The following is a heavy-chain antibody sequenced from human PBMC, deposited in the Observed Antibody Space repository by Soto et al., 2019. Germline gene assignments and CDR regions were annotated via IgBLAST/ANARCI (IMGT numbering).Heavy chain of an antibody. CDR2: INPSGGST. CDR1: GYTFTSYY. D-gene: IGHD4-17*01. V-gene: IGHV1-46*03. J-gene: IGHJ4*02. CDR3: ARGSNTVTTDFDY. Sequence: QVQLVQSGAEVKKPGASVQVSCKASGYTFTSYYMHWVRQAPGQGLEWMGIINPSGGSTSYAQKFQGRVTMTRDTSPSTVYIELSSLRSEETAVYYCARGSNTVTTDFDYWVQGTRVTVSS.